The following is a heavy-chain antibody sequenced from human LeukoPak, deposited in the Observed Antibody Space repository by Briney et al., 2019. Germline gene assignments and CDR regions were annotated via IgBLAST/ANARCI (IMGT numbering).Heavy chain of an antibody. CDR3: AKGNWRYFDY. D-gene: IGHD1-1*01. V-gene: IGHV3-23*01. Sequence: GGSLRLSCAASGFTFSTYVMSWVRQAPGKGLEWVSAISGSGGSTYYADSVKGRFTISRDNSKNTLYLQMISLGADDTAVYYCAKGNWRYFDYWGQGTLVTVSS. CDR2: ISGSGGST. J-gene: IGHJ4*02. CDR1: GFTFSTYV.